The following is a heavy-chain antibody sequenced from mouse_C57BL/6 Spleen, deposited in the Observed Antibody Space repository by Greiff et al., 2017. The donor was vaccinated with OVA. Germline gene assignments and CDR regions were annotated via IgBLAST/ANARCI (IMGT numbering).Heavy chain of an antibody. CDR2: IDPSDSYT. CDR3: ARGLITTVDWYFDV. D-gene: IGHD1-1*01. J-gene: IGHJ1*03. Sequence: QVQLQQPGAELVKPGASVKLSCKASGYTFTSYWMQWVKQRPGQGLEWIGEIDPSDSYTNYNQKFKGKATLTVDTSSSTAYMRLSSLTSEDSAVYDGARGLITTVDWYFDVWGTGTTVTVSS. V-gene: IGHV1-50*01. CDR1: GYTFTSYW.